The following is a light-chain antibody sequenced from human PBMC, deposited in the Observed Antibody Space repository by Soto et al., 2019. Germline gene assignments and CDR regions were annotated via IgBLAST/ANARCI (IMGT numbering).Light chain of an antibody. Sequence: ILLTQSPGTLCLCPGERATIAWRASQSVRSSYLAWYQRKPGEAPRLLIYGASSRATGIPDRLSGSGSGTDFTLPIRRLQPEDFAFYYCQQYGSSQTFGQGTKVDIK. J-gene: IGKJ1*01. CDR2: GAS. V-gene: IGKV3-20*01. CDR3: QQYGSSQT. CDR1: QSVRSSY.